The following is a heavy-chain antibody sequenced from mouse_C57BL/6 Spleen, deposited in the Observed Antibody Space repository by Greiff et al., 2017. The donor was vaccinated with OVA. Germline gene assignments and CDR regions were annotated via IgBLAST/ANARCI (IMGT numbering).Heavy chain of an antibody. V-gene: IGHV1-82*01. CDR1: GYAFSSSW. D-gene: IGHD3-3*01. J-gene: IGHJ2*01. CDR2: IYPGDGDT. CDR3: ARGGRGDYFDD. Sequence: VQLQQSGPELVKPGASVKISCKASGYAFSSSWMNWVKQRPGKGLEWIGRIYPGDGDTNYNGKFKGKATLTADKSSSTAYMQLSSLTSEDSAVDFCARGGRGDYFDDWGQGTTLTVSS.